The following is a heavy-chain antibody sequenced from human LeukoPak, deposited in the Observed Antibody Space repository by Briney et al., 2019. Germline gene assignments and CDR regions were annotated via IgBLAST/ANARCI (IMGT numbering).Heavy chain of an antibody. D-gene: IGHD3-22*01. CDR1: GYTFTAYY. CDR3: ERDYYDSSGFGAFDI. J-gene: IGHJ3*02. V-gene: IGHV1-2*02. CDR2: INPNSGGT. Sequence: GASVKVSCKASGYTFTAYYMHWVRQAPGQGLEWMGWINPNSGGTNYAQKFQGRVTMTRDTSISTAYMELSRLRSDDTAVYYCERDYYDSSGFGAFDIWGQGTMVTVSS.